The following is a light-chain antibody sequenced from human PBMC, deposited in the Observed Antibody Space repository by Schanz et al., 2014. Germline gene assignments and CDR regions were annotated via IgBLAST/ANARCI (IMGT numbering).Light chain of an antibody. J-gene: IGKJ1*01. CDR2: DAS. CDR3: QQYDSYPRT. CDR1: QSISSW. V-gene: IGKV1-5*01. Sequence: DIQMTQSPSTLSASVGDRVTITCRASQSISSWLAWYQQKPGKAPKLLIYDASSLESGVPSRFSGSGSGTEFTLTISSLQSEDFAVYYCQQYDSYPRTFGQGTKVEIK.